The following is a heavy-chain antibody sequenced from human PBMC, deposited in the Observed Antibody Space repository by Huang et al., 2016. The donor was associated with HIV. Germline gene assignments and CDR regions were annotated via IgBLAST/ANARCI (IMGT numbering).Heavy chain of an antibody. V-gene: IGHV1-24*01. Sequence: QVQLVQSRAEVKKPGASVKVSCKVSEYTLTELSIHWVRQPPGKGLEWMGGFDPESGETIYEQKFQGRVTMTEDTSTETAFMELSGLRPEDTAVYYGATGFDVFFDFWGQGTLVTVSS. CDR1: EYTLTELS. D-gene: IGHD3-9*01. CDR3: ATGFDVFFDF. CDR2: FDPESGET. J-gene: IGHJ4*02.